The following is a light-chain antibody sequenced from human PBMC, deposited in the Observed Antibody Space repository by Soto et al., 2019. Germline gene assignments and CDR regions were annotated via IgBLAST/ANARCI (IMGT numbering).Light chain of an antibody. V-gene: IGKV2D-29*02. J-gene: IGKJ1*01. CDR3: QQYGSSGT. CDR2: EVS. CDR1: QSLLHITGETF. Sequence: DVVMTQTPLSLSVSPGQPSSISCKSSQSLLHITGETFLFWYLQKPGQSPQLLIYEVSNRVSGVPDRFSGSGSGTDFTLTISRLEPEDFAVYYCQQYGSSGTFGQGTKVDI.